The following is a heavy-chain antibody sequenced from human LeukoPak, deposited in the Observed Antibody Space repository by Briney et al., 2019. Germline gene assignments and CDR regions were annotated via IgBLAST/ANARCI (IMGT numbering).Heavy chain of an antibody. Sequence: GGSLRLSCAASGFTFSSYAMHWVRQAPGKGLEWVAVISYDGSNKYYADSVKGRFTISGDNSKNTLYLQMNSLRAEDTAVYYCARSTVTTPFDYWGQGTLVTVSS. V-gene: IGHV3-30-3*01. CDR1: GFTFSSYA. J-gene: IGHJ4*02. CDR2: ISYDGSNK. D-gene: IGHD4-17*01. CDR3: ARSTVTTPFDY.